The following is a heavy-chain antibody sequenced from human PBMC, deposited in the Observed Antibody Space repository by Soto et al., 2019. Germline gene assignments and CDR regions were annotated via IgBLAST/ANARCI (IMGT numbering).Heavy chain of an antibody. CDR3: ARGLDKSAGGAFDI. V-gene: IGHV3-33*01. J-gene: IGHJ3*02. Sequence: GGSLRLSCAASAFPFSGSAMHWLRQAPGKGLEWVAVIPHDGNNEDYTDSVRSRFTISRDNSKNTFYLQMNSLRGEDTAVYYCARGLDKSAGGAFDIWGQGTMVTVSS. CDR1: AFPFSGSA. D-gene: IGHD3-10*01. CDR2: IPHDGNNE.